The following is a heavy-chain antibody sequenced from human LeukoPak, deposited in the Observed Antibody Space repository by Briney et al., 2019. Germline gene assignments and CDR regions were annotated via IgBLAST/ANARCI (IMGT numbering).Heavy chain of an antibody. CDR3: ARLLDNDSSGDPDTFDL. CDR2: IYYSGST. V-gene: IGHV4-59*11. J-gene: IGHJ3*01. Sequence: SETLSHTCSVSGGSMISHYWSWIRQPPGKGLEWIGCIYYSGSTKYNPSLQSRVTISLDTSRNDFSLKLTSVTAADTAVYYCARLLDNDSSGDPDTFDLWGPGTVVTVSS. D-gene: IGHD3-22*01. CDR1: GGSMISHY.